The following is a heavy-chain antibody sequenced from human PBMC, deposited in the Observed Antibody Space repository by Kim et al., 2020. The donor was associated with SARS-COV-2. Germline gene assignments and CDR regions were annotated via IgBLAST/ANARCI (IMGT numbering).Heavy chain of an antibody. CDR3: ARRIHTYDFWSGSNWFDP. CDR2: MNPNSGNT. CDR1: GYTFTSYD. Sequence: ASVKVSCKASGYTFTSYDINWVRQATGQGLEWMGWMNPNSGNTGYAQKFQGRVTMTRNTSISTAYMELSSLRSEDTAVYYCARRIHTYDFWSGSNWFDPWGQGTLVTVSS. V-gene: IGHV1-8*01. J-gene: IGHJ5*02. D-gene: IGHD3-3*01.